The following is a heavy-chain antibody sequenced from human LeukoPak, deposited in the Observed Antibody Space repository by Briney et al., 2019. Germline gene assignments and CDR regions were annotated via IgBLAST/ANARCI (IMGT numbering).Heavy chain of an antibody. CDR2: MNPNSGNT. Sequence: ASVKVSCTASGGTFSSYAISWVRQATGQGLEWMGWMNPNSGNTGYAQKFQGRVTMTRNTSISTAYMELSSLRSEDTAVYYCARRSITMIVVVSDAFDIWGQGTMVTVSS. J-gene: IGHJ3*02. V-gene: IGHV1-8*02. CDR3: ARRSITMIVVVSDAFDI. D-gene: IGHD3-22*01. CDR1: GGTFSSYA.